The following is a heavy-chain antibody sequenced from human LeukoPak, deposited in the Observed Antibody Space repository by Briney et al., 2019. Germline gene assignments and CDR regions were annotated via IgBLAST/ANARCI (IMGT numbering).Heavy chain of an antibody. V-gene: IGHV3-11*01. CDR2: ISSSGSTI. J-gene: IGHJ4*02. CDR3: ARDSTVTTGYYFDY. Sequence: GGSLRLSCAASGFTFSDYYMSWIRQAPGKGLKWVSYISSSGSTIYYADSVKGRFTISRDNAKNSLYLQMNSLRAEDTAVYYCARDSTVTTGYYFDYWGQGTLVTVSS. D-gene: IGHD4-17*01. CDR1: GFTFSDYY.